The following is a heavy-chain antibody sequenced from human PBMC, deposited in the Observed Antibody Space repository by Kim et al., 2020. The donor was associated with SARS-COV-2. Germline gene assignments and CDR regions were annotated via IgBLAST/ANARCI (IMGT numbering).Heavy chain of an antibody. V-gene: IGHV3-49*04. D-gene: IGHD6-19*01. Sequence: GGSLRLSCTASGFTFGDYAMSWVRQAPGKGLEWVGFIRSKAYGGTTEYAASVKGRFTISRDDSKSIAYLQMNSLKTEDTAVYYCTREMGIAVFDAFDIWGQGTMVTVSS. CDR1: GFTFGDYA. CDR2: IRSKAYGGTT. J-gene: IGHJ3*02. CDR3: TREMGIAVFDAFDI.